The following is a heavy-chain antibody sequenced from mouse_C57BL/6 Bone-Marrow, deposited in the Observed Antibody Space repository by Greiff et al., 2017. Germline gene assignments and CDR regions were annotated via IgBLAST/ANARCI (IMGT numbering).Heavy chain of an antibody. CDR3: ATKGITTVVARYAMDD. Sequence: QVQLQQPGAELVRPGTSVKLSCKASGYTFTSYWMHWVKQRPGQGLEWIGVIDPSDSYTNYNQKFKGKATLTVDTSSSTAYMQLSSLTSEDSAVYYCATKGITTVVARYAMDDWGQGTSVTVSS. J-gene: IGHJ4*01. CDR1: GYTFTSYW. CDR2: IDPSDSYT. V-gene: IGHV1-59*01. D-gene: IGHD1-1*01.